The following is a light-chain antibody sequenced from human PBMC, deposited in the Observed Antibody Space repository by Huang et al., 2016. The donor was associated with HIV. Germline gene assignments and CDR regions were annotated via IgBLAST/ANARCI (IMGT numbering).Light chain of an antibody. Sequence: EIVLTQSPATLSLSPGERATLPCRASQSISRYLAWYQQKPGQAPRLLINGASNRATGVPARFSGRGSGTDFTLTITSLEPEDFAVYYCQQRGDWPLTFGGGTKVEIK. J-gene: IGKJ4*01. CDR1: QSISRY. CDR2: GAS. V-gene: IGKV3-11*01. CDR3: QQRGDWPLT.